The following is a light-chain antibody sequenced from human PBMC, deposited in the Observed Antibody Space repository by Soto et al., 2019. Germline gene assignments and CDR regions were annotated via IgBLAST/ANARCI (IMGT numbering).Light chain of an antibody. J-gene: IGKJ1*01. CDR3: QQYNNCPPT. CDR2: GAS. V-gene: IGKV3-15*01. Sequence: EIVMTQSPATLSMSPGERGTLSCRASQSVSSNLAWYQQKPGQAPRLLIYGASTRATGIPARFSGSGSGTEFTLTISSLQSEDFALYYCQQYNNCPPTFGQGTKVEIK. CDR1: QSVSSN.